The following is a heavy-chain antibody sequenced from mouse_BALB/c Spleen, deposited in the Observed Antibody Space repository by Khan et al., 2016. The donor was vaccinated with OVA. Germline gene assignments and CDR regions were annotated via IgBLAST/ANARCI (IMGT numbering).Heavy chain of an antibody. D-gene: IGHD2-14*01. CDR1: GYTFTSYT. V-gene: IGHV1-4*01. CDR3: VRDGAYHRNDGWFAY. Sequence: QVQLQQSGAELARPGASVKMSCKASGYTFTSYTIHWIKKRPGQGLEWIGYINPRNDYTNYNQKFKDKATLTTDKSSNTAYLRLSSLTADDSAGYNGVRDGAYHRNDGWFAYWGQGTLVTVSA. J-gene: IGHJ3*01. CDR2: INPRNDYT.